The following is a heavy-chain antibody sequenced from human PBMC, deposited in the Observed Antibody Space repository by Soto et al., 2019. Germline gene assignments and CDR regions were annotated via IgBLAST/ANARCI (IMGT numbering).Heavy chain of an antibody. D-gene: IGHD3-3*01. Sequence: LSCSASGRHFNDYAMHWVRQAAGKGLKYVSSISSNGVSTYYADSVKGRFTISRDNSKNTLYLQMNSLRVEDTAVYYCVKDRFVNYWGQGALVTV. V-gene: IGHV3-64D*06. CDR3: VKDRFVNY. CDR1: GRHFNDYA. CDR2: ISSNGVST. J-gene: IGHJ4*02.